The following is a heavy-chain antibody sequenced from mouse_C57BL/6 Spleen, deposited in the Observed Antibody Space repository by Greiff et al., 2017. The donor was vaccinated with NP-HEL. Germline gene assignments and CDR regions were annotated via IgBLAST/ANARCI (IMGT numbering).Heavy chain of an antibody. J-gene: IGHJ2*01. Sequence: QVHVKQSGAELVRPGTSVKMSCKASGYTFTNYWIGWAKQRPGHGLEWIGDIYPGGGYTNYNEKFKGKATLTADKSSSTAYMQFSSLTSEDSAIYYCARSGTWGFDYWGQGTTLTVSS. V-gene: IGHV1-63*01. CDR2: IYPGGGYT. D-gene: IGHD3-3*01. CDR1: GYTFTNYW. CDR3: ARSGTWGFDY.